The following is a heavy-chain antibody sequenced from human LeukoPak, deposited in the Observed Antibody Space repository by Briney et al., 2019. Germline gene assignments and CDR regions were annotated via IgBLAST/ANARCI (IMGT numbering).Heavy chain of an antibody. CDR2: ISSSSYTI. V-gene: IGHV3-48*02. D-gene: IGHD5-24*01. CDR3: ARDWREIGADY. J-gene: IGHJ4*02. Sequence: GGSLRLSCAASGFTFSSYSINWVRQAPGKGLEWVSYISSSSYTIYYADSVKGRFTISRDNAKNSLYLQMTSLRDEDTAVYYCARDWREIGADYSGQGTLVTVSS. CDR1: GFTFSSYS.